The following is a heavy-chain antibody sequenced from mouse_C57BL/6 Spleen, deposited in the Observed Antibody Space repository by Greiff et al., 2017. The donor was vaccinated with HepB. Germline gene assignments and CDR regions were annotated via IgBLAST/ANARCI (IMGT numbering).Heavy chain of an antibody. Sequence: EVQRVESEGGLVQPGSSMKLSCTASGFTFSDYYMAWVRQVPEKGLEWVANINYDGSSTYYLDSLKSRFIISRDNAKNILYLQMSSLKSEDTATYYCARDREAYYSKGGYFDVWGTGTTVTVSS. D-gene: IGHD2-5*01. CDR3: ARDREAYYSKGGYFDV. V-gene: IGHV5-16*01. J-gene: IGHJ1*03. CDR2: INYDGSST. CDR1: GFTFSDYY.